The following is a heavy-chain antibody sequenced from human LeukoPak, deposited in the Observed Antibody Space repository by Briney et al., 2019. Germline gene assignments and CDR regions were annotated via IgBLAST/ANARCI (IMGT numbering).Heavy chain of an antibody. Sequence: GGSLRLSCAASGFTFSSYSMNWVREAPGKGLEWVSSISSSSSYIYYANSVKGRFTISRDNVKNSLYLQMNSLRAEDTAVYYCARDNSVVGEHYYYGMDVWGQGTTVTVSS. D-gene: IGHD1-26*01. J-gene: IGHJ6*02. V-gene: IGHV3-21*01. CDR1: GFTFSSYS. CDR3: ARDNSVVGEHYYYGMDV. CDR2: ISSSSSYI.